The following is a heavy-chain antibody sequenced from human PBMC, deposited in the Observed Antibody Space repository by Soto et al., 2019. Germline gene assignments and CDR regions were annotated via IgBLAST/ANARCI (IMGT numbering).Heavy chain of an antibody. J-gene: IGHJ6*02. CDR3: ARSYYSLKYGMDV. CDR1: GGSISSGCYS. Sequence: SETLSLTCAVSGGSISSGCYSWSWIRQPPGKGLEWIGYIYHSGSTYYNPSLKSRVTISVDRSKNQFSLKLSSVTAADTAVYYCARSYYSLKYGMDVWGQGTTVTVSS. CDR2: IYHSGST. D-gene: IGHD4-4*01. V-gene: IGHV4-30-2*01.